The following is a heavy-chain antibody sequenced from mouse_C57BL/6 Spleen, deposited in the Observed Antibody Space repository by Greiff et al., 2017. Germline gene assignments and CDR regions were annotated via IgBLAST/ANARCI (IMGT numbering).Heavy chain of an antibody. CDR3: ARVGYYSNYDFDY. CDR1: GYTFTSYW. V-gene: IGHV1-64*01. J-gene: IGHJ2*01. CDR2: IHPNSGST. Sequence: VQLQQPGAELVKPGASVKLSCKASGYTFTSYWMPWVKQRPGQGLEWIGMIHPNSGSTNYNEKFKSKATLTVDKSSSTGYMQLSSLTSEDSAVYYCARVGYYSNYDFDYGGQGTTLTVSS. D-gene: IGHD2-5*01.